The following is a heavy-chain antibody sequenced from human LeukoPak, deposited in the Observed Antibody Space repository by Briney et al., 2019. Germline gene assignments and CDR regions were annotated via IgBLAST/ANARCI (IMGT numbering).Heavy chain of an antibody. CDR2: IKEDGTKT. CDR1: GFTFTGYA. Sequence: GESLRLSCAASGFTFTGYAMTWVRQAPGKGLEWVANIKEDGTKTYYVDSVKGRFTVSRDNAQNSLYLQMNSLTPEDTAVYFCARGEALCDYWGQGALVTVSS. CDR3: ARGEALCDY. V-gene: IGHV3-7*05. J-gene: IGHJ4*02.